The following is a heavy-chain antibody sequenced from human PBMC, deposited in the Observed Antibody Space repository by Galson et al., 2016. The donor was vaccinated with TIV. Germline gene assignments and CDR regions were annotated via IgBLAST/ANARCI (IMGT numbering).Heavy chain of an antibody. J-gene: IGHJ6*03. D-gene: IGHD5-12*01. CDR2: IYYRGST. CDR3: ARDKSGYDIIDHFYYYLDV. Sequence: TLSLTCTVSGGSSNTYYGTWIRQPPGKGLEWIGNIYYRGSTDYNPSLKSRITMSLDRSKSQFSLKLSSVTAADTAVYYCARDKSGYDIIDHFYYYLDVWGKGTTVTVSS. V-gene: IGHV4-59*01. CDR1: GGSSNTYY.